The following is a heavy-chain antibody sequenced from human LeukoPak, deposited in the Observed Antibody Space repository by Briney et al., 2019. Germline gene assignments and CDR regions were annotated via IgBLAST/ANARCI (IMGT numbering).Heavy chain of an antibody. D-gene: IGHD6-19*01. V-gene: IGHV4-39*07. CDR3: AREPRGLANAFDI. CDR2: IYYSGST. Sequence: PSETLSLTCTVSGGSISSSSYYWGWIRQPPGKGLEWIGSIYYSGSTYYNPSLRSRVTISVDTSKNQFSLKLSSVTAADTAVYYCAREPRGLANAFDIWGQGTMVTVSS. J-gene: IGHJ3*02. CDR1: GGSISSSSYY.